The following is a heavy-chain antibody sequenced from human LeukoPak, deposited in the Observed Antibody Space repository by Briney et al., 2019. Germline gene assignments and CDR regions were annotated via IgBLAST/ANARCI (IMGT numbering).Heavy chain of an antibody. J-gene: IGHJ4*02. Sequence: SETLSLTCAVSGYSISSGYYWGWIRQPPGKGLEWIGSIYHSGSTYYNPSLKGRVTISVDTSKNQFSLKLSSVTAADTAVYYCARHSLGATIYFDYWGQGTLVTVSS. CDR2: IYHSGST. D-gene: IGHD1-26*01. CDR3: ARHSLGATIYFDY. CDR1: GYSISSGYY. V-gene: IGHV4-38-2*01.